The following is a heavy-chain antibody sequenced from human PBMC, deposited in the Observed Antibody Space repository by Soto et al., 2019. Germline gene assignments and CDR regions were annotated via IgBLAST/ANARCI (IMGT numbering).Heavy chain of an antibody. D-gene: IGHD3-22*01. V-gene: IGHV4-30-4*01. CDR1: GGSISSGDYY. CDR2: IYYSGST. CDR3: ASISSGYYSRRTFDY. J-gene: IGHJ4*02. Sequence: SETLSLTCTVSGGSISSGDYYWSWIRQPLGKGLEWIGYIYYSGSTYYNPSLKSRVTISVDTSKNQFSLKLSSVTAADTAVYYCASISSGYYSRRTFDYWGQGTLVTVSS.